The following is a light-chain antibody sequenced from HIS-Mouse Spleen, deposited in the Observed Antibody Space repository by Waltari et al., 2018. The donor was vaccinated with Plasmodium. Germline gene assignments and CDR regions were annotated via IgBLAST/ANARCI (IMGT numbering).Light chain of an antibody. CDR1: SSDAGGHNY. CDR2: DVS. J-gene: IGLJ2*01. Sequence: QSALTQPRSVSGSPGQSVTISCPGTSSDAGGHNYVSWYQQHPGKAPKLMIYDVSKRPSGVPDRVSGSKSGNTASLTISGLQAEDEADYYCCSYAGSYTWVFGGGTKLTVL. V-gene: IGLV2-11*01. CDR3: CSYAGSYTWV.